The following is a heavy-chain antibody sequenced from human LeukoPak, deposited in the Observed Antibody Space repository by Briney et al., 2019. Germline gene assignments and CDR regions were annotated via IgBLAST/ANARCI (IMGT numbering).Heavy chain of an antibody. Sequence: GRSLRLSCAASGFTFSSYAMHWVRQAPGKGLEWVAVISYDGSNKYYADSVKGRFTISRDNSKNTLYLQMNSLRAEDTAVYYCAKESVVVPAATTFDYWGQGTLVTVSS. CDR2: ISYDGSNK. CDR1: GFTFSSYA. CDR3: AKESVVVPAATTFDY. J-gene: IGHJ4*02. D-gene: IGHD2-2*01. V-gene: IGHV3-30*04.